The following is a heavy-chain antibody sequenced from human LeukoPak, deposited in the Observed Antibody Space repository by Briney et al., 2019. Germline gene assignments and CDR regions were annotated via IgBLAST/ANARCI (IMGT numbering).Heavy chain of an antibody. CDR2: ISYDGSNK. J-gene: IGHJ6*02. CDR1: GFTFSSHA. D-gene: IGHD3-22*01. Sequence: GGSLRLSCAASGFTFSSHAMSWVRQAPGKGLEWVAVISYDGSNKYYADSVKGRFTISRDNSKNTLYLQMNSLRAEDTAVYYCAKSGYYYDSSGYYGHGMDVWGQGTTVTVSS. CDR3: AKSGYYYDSSGYYGHGMDV. V-gene: IGHV3-30*18.